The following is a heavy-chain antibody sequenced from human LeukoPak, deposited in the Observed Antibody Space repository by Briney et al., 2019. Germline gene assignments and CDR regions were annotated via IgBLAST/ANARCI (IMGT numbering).Heavy chain of an antibody. J-gene: IGHJ2*01. CDR2: INHGGGT. D-gene: IGHD2/OR15-2a*01. Sequence: SETLSLTCGVSGMSFTFYYWAWIRQPPGKGLEWIATINHGGGTHHNPSLKSRLTIAVDTATNDFSLKLSSVTAADTAVYYCAKGEYWVRFWGRGTLVTVSS. CDR3: AKGEYWVRF. CDR1: GMSFTFYY. V-gene: IGHV4-34*01.